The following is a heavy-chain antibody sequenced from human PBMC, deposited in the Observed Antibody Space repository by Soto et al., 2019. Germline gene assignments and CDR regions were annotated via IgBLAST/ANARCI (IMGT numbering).Heavy chain of an antibody. J-gene: IGHJ5*02. CDR1: GFTFSSYG. V-gene: IGHV3-30*18. Sequence: QVQLVESGGGVVQPGRSLRLSCAASGFTFSSYGMHWVRQAPGKGLEWVAVISYHGNDKYYADSVKGRVTISRDNFKSTLYLQMSRLRAEDTAIYFCAKELLHNTVTTCGSWGQGPLVTVSS. CDR2: ISYHGNDK. CDR3: AKELLHNTVTTCGS. D-gene: IGHD4-17*01.